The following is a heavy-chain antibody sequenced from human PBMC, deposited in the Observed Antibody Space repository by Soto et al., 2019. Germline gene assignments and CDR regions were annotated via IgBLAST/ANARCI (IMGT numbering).Heavy chain of an antibody. Sequence: PGGSLRLSCAASGFTFSSYGMHWVRQAPGKGLEWVAVISYDGSNKYYADSVKGRFTISRDNSKNTLYLQMNSLRAEGTAVYYCATGYSSSWDAFDIWGQGTMVTVSS. V-gene: IGHV3-30*03. CDR1: GFTFSSYG. J-gene: IGHJ3*02. D-gene: IGHD6-13*01. CDR2: ISYDGSNK. CDR3: ATGYSSSWDAFDI.